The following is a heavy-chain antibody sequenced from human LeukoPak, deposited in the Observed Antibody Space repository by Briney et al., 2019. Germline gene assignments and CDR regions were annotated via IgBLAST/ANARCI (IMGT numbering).Heavy chain of an antibody. J-gene: IGHJ5*02. Sequence: SVKVSCKASGFTFASSAVQWVRQARGQRLEWIGWIVVGSGNTNYAQKFQERVTITRDMSTSTAYMELSSLRSEDTAVYYCAAEIVVVPAAMGFDPWGQGTLVTVSS. V-gene: IGHV1-58*01. CDR2: IVVGSGNT. D-gene: IGHD2-2*01. CDR1: GFTFASSA. CDR3: AAEIVVVPAAMGFDP.